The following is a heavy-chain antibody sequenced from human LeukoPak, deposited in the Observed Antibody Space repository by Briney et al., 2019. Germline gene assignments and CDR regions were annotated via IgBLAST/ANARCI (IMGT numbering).Heavy chain of an antibody. Sequence: ASVKVSCKASGYTFTSYGISWVRQAPGQGLECMGIINPSGGSISYAQKFQGRVTMTRDMSTSTVYMELSSLRSEDTAVYYCARGGVGATTYVWFDPWGQGTLVTVSS. D-gene: IGHD1-26*01. V-gene: IGHV1-46*01. J-gene: IGHJ5*02. CDR3: ARGGVGATTYVWFDP. CDR1: GYTFTSYG. CDR2: INPSGGSI.